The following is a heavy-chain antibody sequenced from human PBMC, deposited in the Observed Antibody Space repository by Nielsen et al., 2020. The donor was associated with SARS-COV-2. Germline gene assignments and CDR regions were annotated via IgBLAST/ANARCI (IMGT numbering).Heavy chain of an antibody. CDR3: ARDRSSIAAAGEAFDI. J-gene: IGHJ3*02. Sequence: GESLKISCAASGFTFSSYWMHWVRQAPGKGLVWVSRINSDGSSTSYADSVKGRFTISRDNAKNTLYLQMNSLRAEDTAVYYCARDRSSIAAAGEAFDIWGQGTMVTVSS. V-gene: IGHV3-74*01. D-gene: IGHD6-13*01. CDR1: GFTFSSYW. CDR2: INSDGSST.